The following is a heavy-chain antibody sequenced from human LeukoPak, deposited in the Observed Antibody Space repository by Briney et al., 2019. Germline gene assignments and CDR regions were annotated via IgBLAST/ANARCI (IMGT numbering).Heavy chain of an antibody. CDR2: IYYSGST. J-gene: IGHJ5*02. CDR3: ARWIQLWSYNWFDP. D-gene: IGHD5-18*01. Sequence: PSETLSLTCTASGGSISSYYWSWIRQPPGKGLEWIGYIYYSGSTNYNPSLKSRVTISVDTSKNQFSLKLSSVTAADTAVYYCARWIQLWSYNWFDPWGQGTLVTVSS. V-gene: IGHV4-59*01. CDR1: GGSISSYY.